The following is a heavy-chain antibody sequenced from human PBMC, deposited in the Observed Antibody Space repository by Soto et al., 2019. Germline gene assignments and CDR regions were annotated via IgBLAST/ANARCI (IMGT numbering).Heavy chain of an antibody. J-gene: IGHJ4*02. V-gene: IGHV5-51*01. Sequence: GASLKISCTGSGYSFTSYWIGWVSQMPGKGLEWMGIIYPGDSDTRYSPSFQGQVTISADKSISTAHLQWSSLKAPDTAMYYCARLLSFHSVAGGIDYWGRGTLVTVSS. CDR2: IYPGDSDT. CDR3: ARLLSFHSVAGGIDY. D-gene: IGHD6-13*01. CDR1: GYSFTSYW.